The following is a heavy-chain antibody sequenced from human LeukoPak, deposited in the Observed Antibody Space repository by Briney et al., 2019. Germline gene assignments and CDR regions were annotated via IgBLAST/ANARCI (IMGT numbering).Heavy chain of an antibody. CDR2: ISSSGSII. CDR1: GFTFSNYK. Sequence: GGSLRLSCAASGFTFSNYKMNWVRRAPGKGLEWVSYISSSGSIIYYSDSVKGRFTISRDNSKNTLYLQMNSLRAEDTAVYYCASAVLFVEFQPHDYWGQGTLVTVSS. D-gene: IGHD3-10*01. CDR3: ASAVLFVEFQPHDY. V-gene: IGHV3-48*03. J-gene: IGHJ4*02.